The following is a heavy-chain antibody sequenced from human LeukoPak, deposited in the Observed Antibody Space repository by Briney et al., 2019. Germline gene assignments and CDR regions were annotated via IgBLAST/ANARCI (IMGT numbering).Heavy chain of an antibody. CDR2: IRYSGTT. Sequence: PSETLSLTCTVSGGSISSTYDHWDWIRQPPGKGLEWMGSIRYSGTTYYNPSLKGRVTIFVETSNNQFSLKLSSVTAADTAVYYCARRLHYFDYWGQGSLVTVSS. J-gene: IGHJ4*02. CDR3: ARRLHYFDY. CDR1: GGSISSTYDH. D-gene: IGHD2-21*02. V-gene: IGHV4-39*01.